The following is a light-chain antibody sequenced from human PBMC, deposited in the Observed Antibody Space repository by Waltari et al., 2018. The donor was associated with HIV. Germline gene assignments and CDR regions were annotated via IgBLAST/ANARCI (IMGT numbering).Light chain of an antibody. V-gene: IGKV2-30*01. CDR1: QSLIYTDGNTY. Sequence: EAVLTQSPVSLPVALGRPASISCRSSQSLIYTDGNTYLNWFHQRPGQSPRRLIYKISNRDSGVPDRCSGSGSVTDFTLHISRVEAEDVGIFYCMQSTHWPGTFGQGTRVEIQ. CDR2: KIS. J-gene: IGKJ1*01. CDR3: MQSTHWPGT.